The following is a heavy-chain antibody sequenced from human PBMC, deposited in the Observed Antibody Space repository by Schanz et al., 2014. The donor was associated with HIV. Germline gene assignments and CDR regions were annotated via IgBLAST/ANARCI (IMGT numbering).Heavy chain of an antibody. CDR3: ARSRYHQFLGYFDL. V-gene: IGHV1-2*02. Sequence: QVQLVQSGPEVKKPGASVKVSCKASGYTFISYGIIWVRQAPGQGLEWMGWINPKTGGTHLAQMFQGRVAVTRDTSINTAYLEVPRLTSDDTAVFYCARSRYHQFLGYFDLWGQGSLVTVSS. J-gene: IGHJ4*02. CDR1: GYTFISYG. D-gene: IGHD3-22*01. CDR2: INPKTGGT.